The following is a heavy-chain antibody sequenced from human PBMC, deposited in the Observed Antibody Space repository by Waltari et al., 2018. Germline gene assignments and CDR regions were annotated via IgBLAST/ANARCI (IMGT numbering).Heavy chain of an antibody. J-gene: IGHJ4*02. CDR3: AKGSRGYTNYFFDS. CDR1: GFSFMCFA. CDR2: ISGSGATP. V-gene: IGHV3-23*01. Sequence: EVQLLESAGGLVQPGEALRLSCAASGFSFMCFAMTWVRQAPGEGLECVASISGSGATPFYADSVKGRFTIVRDNSRDTVYLQMNSLRVDDSAVYYCAKGSRGYTNYFFDSWGQGTLVSVSS. D-gene: IGHD3-16*02.